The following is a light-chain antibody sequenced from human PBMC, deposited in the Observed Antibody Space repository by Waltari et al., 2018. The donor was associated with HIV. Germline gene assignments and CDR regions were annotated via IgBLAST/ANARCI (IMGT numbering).Light chain of an antibody. CDR1: QSLLQSNGYNY. Sequence: IVMTQSPLSLPVTLGEPASISCRSSQSLLQSNGYNYLDWYLQKPGQSPQLLIYLGSDLASRVPDRFSGSGSGTDFTLKISIVEAEDVGIYYCMEPLQATFGQGTRLEIK. CDR2: LGS. J-gene: IGKJ5*01. CDR3: MEPLQAT. V-gene: IGKV2-28*01.